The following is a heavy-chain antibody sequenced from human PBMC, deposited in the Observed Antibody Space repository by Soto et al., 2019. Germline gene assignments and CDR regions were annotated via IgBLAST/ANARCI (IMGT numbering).Heavy chain of an antibody. CDR1: GGSFSGYY. Sequence: SETLSLTCAVYGGSFSGYYWSWIRQPPGKGLEWIGEINHSGSTNYNPSLKSRVTISVDTSKNQFSLKLSSVTAADTAVYYCARGHSPSGELSSPPRFDPWGQGTLVTVSS. CDR2: INHSGST. D-gene: IGHD3-10*01. V-gene: IGHV4-34*01. J-gene: IGHJ5*02. CDR3: ARGHSPSGELSSPPRFDP.